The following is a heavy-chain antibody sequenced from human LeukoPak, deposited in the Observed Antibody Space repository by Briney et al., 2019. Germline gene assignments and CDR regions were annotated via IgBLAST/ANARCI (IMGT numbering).Heavy chain of an antibody. CDR3: ARAAGSGLIDY. D-gene: IGHD6-19*01. Sequence: SETLSLTCTVSGGSISSSSYYWGWIRQPPRKGLEWIGSIYYSGSTYYNPSLKSRVTISVDTSKNQFSLNLNSVTAADTALYFCARAAGSGLIDYWGQGILVIVSS. CDR2: IYYSGST. CDR1: GGSISSSSYY. J-gene: IGHJ4*02. V-gene: IGHV4-39*07.